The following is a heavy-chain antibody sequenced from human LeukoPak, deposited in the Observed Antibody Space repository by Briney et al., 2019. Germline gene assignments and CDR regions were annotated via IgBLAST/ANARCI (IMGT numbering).Heavy chain of an antibody. CDR1: GYTLTELS. V-gene: IGHV1-24*01. CDR2: FDPEDGET. J-gene: IGHJ5*02. CDR3: AAGYYYGSGSYYLSWFPP. D-gene: IGHD3-10*01. Sequence: ASVKVSCKVSGYTLTELSMHWVRQAPGKGLEWMGGFDPEDGETIYAQKFQGRVTMTEDTSTDTAYMELSSLRSEDTAVYYCAAGYYYGSGSYYLSWFPPGGKRPLVPVS.